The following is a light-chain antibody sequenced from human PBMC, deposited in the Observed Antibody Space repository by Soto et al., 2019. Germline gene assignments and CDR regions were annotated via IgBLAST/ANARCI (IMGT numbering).Light chain of an antibody. Sequence: DIQMTQSPSTLSASVGDTVTITCRASQSLSYWLAWYQQKPGQAPKLLIHKASTLESGVPSRFSGSGSGTEFTLTISSLQPEDFATYYCQQSYSTVWTFGQGTKVEIK. CDR1: QSLSYW. CDR2: KAS. CDR3: QQSYSTVWT. J-gene: IGKJ1*01. V-gene: IGKV1-5*03.